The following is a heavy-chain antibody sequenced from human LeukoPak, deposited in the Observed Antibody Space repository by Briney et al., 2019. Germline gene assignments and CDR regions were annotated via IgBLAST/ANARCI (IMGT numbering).Heavy chain of an antibody. J-gene: IGHJ6*02. CDR2: IYSGGST. CDR1: GFTVSSNY. CDR3: ATNHYYGSGSYYGPYYYYYGMDV. D-gene: IGHD3-10*01. Sequence: GGSLKLSCAASGFTVSSNYMSWVRQAPGKGLEWVSVIYSGGSTYYADSVKGRFTISRDNSKNTLYLQMNSLRAEDTAVDYCATNHYYGSGSYYGPYYYYYGMDVWGQGTTVTVSS. V-gene: IGHV3-53*01.